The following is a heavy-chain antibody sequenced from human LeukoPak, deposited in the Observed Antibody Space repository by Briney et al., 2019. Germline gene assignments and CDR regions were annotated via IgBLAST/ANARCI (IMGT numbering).Heavy chain of an antibody. CDR2: ISSSGSAT. V-gene: IGHV3-48*03. CDR3: ARGGSLGY. Sequence: GGSLRLSCAASGFTFSSYEMNWVRQAPGKGLEWVSKISSSGSATYYADSVKGRFTISRDNAKSTLYLQMNSLRAEDTAVYYCARGGSLGYWGQGTLVTVSS. CDR1: GFTFSSYE. J-gene: IGHJ4*02. D-gene: IGHD6-19*01.